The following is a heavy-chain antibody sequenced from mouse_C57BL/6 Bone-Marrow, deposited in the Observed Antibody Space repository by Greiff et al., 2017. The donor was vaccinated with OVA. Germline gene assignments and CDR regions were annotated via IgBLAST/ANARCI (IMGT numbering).Heavy chain of an antibody. CDR2: ISSGSSTI. CDR3: ARPRSYYYAMDY. J-gene: IGHJ4*01. Sequence: DVQLVESGGGLVKPGGSLKLSCAASGFTFSDYGMHWVRQAPEKGLEWVAYISSGSSTIYYADTVKGRFTISRDNAKNTLFLQLTSLRSEDTAMYYCARPRSYYYAMDYWGQGTSVTVSS. CDR1: GFTFSDYG. V-gene: IGHV5-17*01.